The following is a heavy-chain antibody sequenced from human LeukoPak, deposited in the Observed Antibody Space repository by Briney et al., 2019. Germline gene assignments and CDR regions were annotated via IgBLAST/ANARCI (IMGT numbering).Heavy chain of an antibody. D-gene: IGHD3-10*01. J-gene: IGHJ4*02. V-gene: IGHV4-34*01. CDR3: ARGRPYYYGSGSYKYYFDY. CDR2: INHSGST. Sequence: SETLSLTCAVYGGSFSGYYWSWIRQPPGKGLEWIGEINHSGSTNYNPSLKNRVTISVDTSKNQLSLKLSSVTAADTAVYYCARGRPYYYGSGSYKYYFDYWGQGTLVTVSS. CDR1: GGSFSGYY.